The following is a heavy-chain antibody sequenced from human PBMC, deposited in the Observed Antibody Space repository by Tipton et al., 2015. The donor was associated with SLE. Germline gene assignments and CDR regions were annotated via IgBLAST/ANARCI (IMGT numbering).Heavy chain of an antibody. Sequence: GLVKPSETLSVSCTVSGGSISNNPYYWGWIRQPPGKELEWIGSIYYSGSTYYNPSLKSRVTISVDTSKNQFSLKLNSVTAADTAVYYCARGAPNCGGGSCYDLFDYWGQGNRVTVSS. CDR3: ARGAPNCGGGSCYDLFDY. D-gene: IGHD2-15*01. CDR1: GGSISNNPYY. CDR2: IYYSGST. V-gene: IGHV4-39*07. J-gene: IGHJ4*02.